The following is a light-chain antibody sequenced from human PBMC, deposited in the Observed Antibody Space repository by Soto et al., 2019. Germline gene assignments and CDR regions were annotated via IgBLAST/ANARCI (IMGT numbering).Light chain of an antibody. Sequence: EIVLTQSPGTLSLSPGERATLSCRASQSVNSNYLAWYQQKPGQAPRLLIYGASSRATGIPDRFSGSGSGTDFTLTISRLEAEDFAVYYCQQYGSSPTWTFGQGTKVEIK. CDR2: GAS. CDR1: QSVNSNY. CDR3: QQYGSSPTWT. J-gene: IGKJ1*01. V-gene: IGKV3-20*01.